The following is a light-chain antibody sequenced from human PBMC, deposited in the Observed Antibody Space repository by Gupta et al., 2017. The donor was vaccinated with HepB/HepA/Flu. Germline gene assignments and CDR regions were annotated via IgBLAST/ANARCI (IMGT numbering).Light chain of an antibody. CDR3: MQAHHTPLT. CDR2: LGS. Sequence: VLNQSPLSLLVTPGEQAHISCRSSPSLLQSKGYNDFDWYQQKPRQSPQHLINLGSNQAAGGPERCSSGGAGTKDTPNTSSGEAEEVGVYYCMQAHHTPLTFGRGTRLEIK. CDR1: PSLLQSKGYND. V-gene: IGKV2-28*01. J-gene: IGKJ5*01.